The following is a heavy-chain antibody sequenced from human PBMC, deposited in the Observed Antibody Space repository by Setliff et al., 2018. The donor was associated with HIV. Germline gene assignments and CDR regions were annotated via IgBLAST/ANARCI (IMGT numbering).Heavy chain of an antibody. Sequence: SETLFLTCTVSGGSISSGGYYWSWTRQHPGKGLEWIGYIYYSGSTYYNPSLKSRVTISVDTSKNQFSLKLSSVTAADTAVYYCARADGDYSVGYWGQGTLVTVSS. D-gene: IGHD4-17*01. CDR2: IYYSGST. J-gene: IGHJ4*02. CDR3: ARADGDYSVGY. V-gene: IGHV4-31*03. CDR1: GGSISSGGYY.